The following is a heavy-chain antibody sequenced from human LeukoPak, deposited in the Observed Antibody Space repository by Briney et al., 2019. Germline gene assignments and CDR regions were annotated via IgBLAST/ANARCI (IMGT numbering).Heavy chain of an antibody. V-gene: IGHV3-21*01. Sequence: GGSLRLSCAASGFTFSSYSMNWVRQAPGKGLEWVSSISSSSSYIYYADSVKGRFTISRDNAKNSLYLQMNSLRAEDTAVYYCARDIIAAAGNMGYWGQGTLVTVSS. CDR1: GFTFSSYS. J-gene: IGHJ4*02. CDR2: ISSSSSYI. CDR3: ARDIIAAAGNMGY. D-gene: IGHD6-13*01.